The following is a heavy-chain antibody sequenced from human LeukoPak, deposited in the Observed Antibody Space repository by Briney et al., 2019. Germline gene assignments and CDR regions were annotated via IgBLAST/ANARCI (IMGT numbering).Heavy chain of an antibody. D-gene: IGHD4-17*01. J-gene: IGHJ5*02. CDR3: ARGRITRLTTVTTGWFDP. CDR1: GYTLTSYA. Sequence: PGASVKVSCKASGYTLTSYAMHWVRQAPGQRLEWMGWINAGNGNTKYSQKFQGRVTITRDTSASTAYMELSSLRSEDTAVYYCARGRITRLTTVTTGWFDPWGQGTLVTVSS. CDR2: INAGNGNT. V-gene: IGHV1-3*01.